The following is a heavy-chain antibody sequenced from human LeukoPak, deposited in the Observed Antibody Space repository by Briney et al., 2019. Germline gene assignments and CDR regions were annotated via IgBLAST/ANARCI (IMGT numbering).Heavy chain of an antibody. D-gene: IGHD3-22*01. CDR2: INGDGTTT. V-gene: IGHV3-74*01. CDR1: GFTFSSYW. J-gene: IGHJ4*02. CDR3: ATGNYYDSRGYYTFGH. Sequence: GGSPRLSCAASGFTFSSYWMSWVRQAPGKGLVWVSRINGDGTTTSYADSVKGGFTMSRDNAKNTLYLQMSGLRAEDTAVYYCATGNYYDSRGYYTFGHWGQGTLVTVSS.